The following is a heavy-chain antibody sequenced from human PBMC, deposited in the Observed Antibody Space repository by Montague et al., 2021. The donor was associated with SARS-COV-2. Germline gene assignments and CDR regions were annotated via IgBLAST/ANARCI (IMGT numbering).Heavy chain of an antibody. V-gene: IGHV3-30*18. J-gene: IGHJ4*02. Sequence: SRRLSCAASGFPFSTYGMHWVRQAPGKGLEWAAVISHDGSKKYYAESVKGRLTISRDNSKNTLSLQMNSLRAEDTAVYYCVKGDVSPGDHWGQGTQVTVSS. CDR1: GFPFSTYG. CDR2: ISHDGSKK. CDR3: VKGDVSPGDH.